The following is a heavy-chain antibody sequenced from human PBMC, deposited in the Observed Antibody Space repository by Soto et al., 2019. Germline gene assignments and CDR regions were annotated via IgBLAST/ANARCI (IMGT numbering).Heavy chain of an antibody. CDR3: ARSSGGNFGILIEGTNWFAP. CDR2: IWYDGSNK. V-gene: IGHV3-33*01. J-gene: IGHJ5*02. D-gene: IGHD1-26*01. CDR1: GFTFSSYG. Sequence: LRLSCAASGFTFSSYGMHWVRQAPGKGLEWVAVIWYDGSNKYYADSVKGRFTISRDNSKNTLYLQMNSLRAEDTAMYYCARSSGGNFGILIEGTNWFAPWGQGTLVTVSS.